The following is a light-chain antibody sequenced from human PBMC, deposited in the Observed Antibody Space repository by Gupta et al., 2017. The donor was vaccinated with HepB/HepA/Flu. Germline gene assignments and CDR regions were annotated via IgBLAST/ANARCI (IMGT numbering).Light chain of an antibody. CDR2: RSN. CDR3: VAWDDTLGGWV. V-gene: IGLV1-47*01. Sequence: QSVLTQPPSASGTPGQRVIISCSGSHSNIGTNFMYWFQHFPGTAPKPLIFRSNQRPSGVPDRFSGSKSGTSASLAISGLRSEDEADYYCVAWDDTLGGWVFGGGTKLTVL. CDR1: HSNIGTNF. J-gene: IGLJ3*02.